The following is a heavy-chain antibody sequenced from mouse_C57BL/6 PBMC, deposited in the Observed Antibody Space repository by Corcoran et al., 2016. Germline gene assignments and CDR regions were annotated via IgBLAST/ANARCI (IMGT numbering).Heavy chain of an antibody. V-gene: IGHV1-63*01. CDR1: GYTFPNYW. D-gene: IGHD1-1*01. Sequence: QVQLQQSGAELVRPGTSVKMSCKASGYTFPNYWIGWAKQRPGHGLEWIGDIYPGGGYTNYNEKFKGKATLTADKSSSTAYMQFSSLTSEDSAIYYGARIAYGSSPYWYFDVWGTGTTVTVSS. CDR3: ARIAYGSSPYWYFDV. J-gene: IGHJ1*03. CDR2: IYPGGGYT.